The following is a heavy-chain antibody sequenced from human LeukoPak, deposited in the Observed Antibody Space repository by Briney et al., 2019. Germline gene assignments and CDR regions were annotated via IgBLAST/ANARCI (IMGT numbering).Heavy chain of an antibody. J-gene: IGHJ4*02. V-gene: IGHV3-13*01. CDR3: ARAPRIAADRAPLDY. D-gene: IGHD6-13*01. CDR2: IGTAGDT. Sequence: GGSLRLSCAASGFTFSSYDMHWVRHATGKGLEWVSAIGTAGDTYYPGSVKGRFTISRENAKKSLYLQMNSLRAGDTAVYYCARAPRIAADRAPLDYWGQGTLVTVSS. CDR1: GFTFSSYD.